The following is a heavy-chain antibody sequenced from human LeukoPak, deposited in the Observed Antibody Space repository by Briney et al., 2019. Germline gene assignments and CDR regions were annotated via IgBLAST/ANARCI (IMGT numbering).Heavy chain of an antibody. J-gene: IGHJ6*02. CDR3: ARDNYEYYDILTGPYYYYYGMDV. V-gene: IGHV3-7*01. Sequence: GGSLRLSCAASGFTFSRYWMSWVRQAPGKGLEWVANIKQDESEKYYVDSVKGRFTISRDNAKNSLYLQMNSLRAEDTAVYYCARDNYEYYDILTGPYYYYYGMDVWGQGTTVTVSS. D-gene: IGHD3-9*01. CDR2: IKQDESEK. CDR1: GFTFSRYW.